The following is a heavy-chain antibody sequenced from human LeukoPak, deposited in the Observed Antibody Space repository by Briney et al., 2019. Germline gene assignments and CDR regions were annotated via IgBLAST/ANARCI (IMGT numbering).Heavy chain of an antibody. D-gene: IGHD3-16*01. CDR2: IYHSGST. CDR1: GGSISSGGYY. J-gene: IGHJ3*02. CDR3: ALWGVVVDAFDI. V-gene: IGHV4-30-2*01. Sequence: SQTLSLTCTVSGGSISSGGYYWSWIRQPPGKGLEWIGYIYHSGSTYYNPSLKSRVTISVDRSKNQFSLKLSSVTAADTAVYYCALWGVVVDAFDIWGQGTMVTVSS.